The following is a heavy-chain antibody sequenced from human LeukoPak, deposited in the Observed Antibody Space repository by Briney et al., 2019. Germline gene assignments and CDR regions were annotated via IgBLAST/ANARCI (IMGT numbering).Heavy chain of an antibody. Sequence: ASVKVSCKVSGYTLTELSMHWVRQPPGKGLEWMGGFDPEDGETIYAQKFQGRVTMTEDTSTDTAYMELSSLRSEDTAVYYCATDSSIYSGGPLDLGVWGKGTTVTVSS. J-gene: IGHJ6*04. CDR2: FDPEDGET. D-gene: IGHD1-26*01. CDR1: GYTLTELS. CDR3: ATDSSIYSGGPLDLGV. V-gene: IGHV1-24*01.